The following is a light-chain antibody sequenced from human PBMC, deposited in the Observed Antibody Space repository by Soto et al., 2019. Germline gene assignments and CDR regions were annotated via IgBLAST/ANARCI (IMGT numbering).Light chain of an antibody. CDR3: GSYTTSSTFV. CDR2: DVS. J-gene: IGLJ1*01. V-gene: IGLV2-14*01. Sequence: QSALTQPASVSGSPGQSITISCTGTSSDVGAYNYVSWYQQHPGKAPKLLIYDVSNRPSGVSYRFSGSKSDNTASLTISGLQAEDEADYYCGSYTTSSTFVFGTGTKVTVL. CDR1: SSDVGAYNY.